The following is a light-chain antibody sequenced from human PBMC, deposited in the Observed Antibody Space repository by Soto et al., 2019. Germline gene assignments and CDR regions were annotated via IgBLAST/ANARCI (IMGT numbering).Light chain of an antibody. CDR3: QQCYMGWT. CDR2: DAS. Sequence: DIQMTQSPSTLSASVGDRVTITCRASQSIGRFLAWYQHQPGKAQKLLIYDASTLESGVPSRLSGTGSGTEFPFSITSLQPEDFGTYYCQQCYMGWTFGQGTKVDFK. J-gene: IGKJ1*01. V-gene: IGKV1-5*01. CDR1: QSIGRF.